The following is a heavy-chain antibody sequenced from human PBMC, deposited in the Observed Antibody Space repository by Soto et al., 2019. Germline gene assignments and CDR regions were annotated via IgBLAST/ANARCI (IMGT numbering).Heavy chain of an antibody. D-gene: IGHD1-26*01. CDR2: ISSSGGNT. V-gene: IGHV3-23*01. CDR1: GFTFSSYA. CDR3: AKSSGSYYY. J-gene: IGHJ4*02. Sequence: GGSLRLSCAASGFTFSSYAMSWVRQAPGKGLEWVSGISSSGGNTYYADSVKGRFTISRDNSKNTLYLQMNTLRAEDTAVYYCAKSSGSYYYWGQGTLVTVSS.